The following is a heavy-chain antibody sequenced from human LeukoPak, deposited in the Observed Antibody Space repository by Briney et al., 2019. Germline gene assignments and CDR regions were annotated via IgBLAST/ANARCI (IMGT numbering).Heavy chain of an antibody. CDR1: GFTFSSYA. Sequence: GGSLRLSCAASGFTFSSYAMNWVRQAPGKGLEWVSAISGGGGTTYYADSVKGRFTISRDNSKNTLFLQMNSLRAEDTAVYYCAKDREGLSSGYDLEYFDCWGEGTLVTVSS. J-gene: IGHJ4*02. V-gene: IGHV3-23*01. D-gene: IGHD5-12*01. CDR3: AKDREGLSSGYDLEYFDC. CDR2: ISGGGGTT.